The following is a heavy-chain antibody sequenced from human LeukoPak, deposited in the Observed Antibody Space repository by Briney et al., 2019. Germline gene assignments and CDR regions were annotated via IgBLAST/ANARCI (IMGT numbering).Heavy chain of an antibody. CDR3: AKALLTGYCSSTSCYAPGAFDI. V-gene: IGHV3-23*01. D-gene: IGHD2-2*01. J-gene: IGHJ3*02. CDR1: GFTFSSYA. Sequence: RGGSLRLSCAASGFTFSSYAMSWVRQAPGKGLEWVSAISGSGGSTYYADSVKGRFTISRHNSKNTLYLQMNSLRAEDTAVYYCAKALLTGYCSSTSCYAPGAFDIWGQGTMVTVSS. CDR2: ISGSGGST.